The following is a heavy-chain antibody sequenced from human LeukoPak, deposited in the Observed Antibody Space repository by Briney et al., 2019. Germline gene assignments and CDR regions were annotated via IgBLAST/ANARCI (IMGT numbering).Heavy chain of an antibody. J-gene: IGHJ5*02. CDR1: GYTFTGYY. CDR2: INPNSGGT. V-gene: IGHV1-2*02. D-gene: IGHD6-6*01. Sequence: ASVKVSCKASGYTFTGYYMHWVRQAPGQGLEWMGWINPNSGGTNYAQKFQGRVTMTRDTSISTAYMELSRLRSDDTAVYYCARDPLPLIAARRYNWFDPWGQGTLVTVSS. CDR3: ARDPLPLIAARRYNWFDP.